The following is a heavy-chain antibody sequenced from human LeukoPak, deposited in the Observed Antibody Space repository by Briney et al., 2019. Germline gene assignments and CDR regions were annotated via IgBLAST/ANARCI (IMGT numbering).Heavy chain of an antibody. V-gene: IGHV3-64D*06. J-gene: IGHJ3*02. CDR2: ISSNGGST. Sequence: GGSLRLSCSASGFTFSSYAMHWVRQAPGKGLEYVSAISSNGGSTYYADSVKGRFTISRDNSKNTLYLQMSSLRAEDTAVYYCVRGIAAAGSAFDIWGQGTMVTVSS. CDR3: VRGIAAAGSAFDI. CDR1: GFTFSSYA. D-gene: IGHD6-13*01.